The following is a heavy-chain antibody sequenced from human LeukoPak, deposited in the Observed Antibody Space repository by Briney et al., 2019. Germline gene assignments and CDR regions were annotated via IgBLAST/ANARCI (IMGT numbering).Heavy chain of an antibody. CDR1: GFTFSIYA. Sequence: GGSLRLSCAASGFTFSIYAMSWVRQAPGKGLEWVSSISDSGGRTYYADSVKDRFIISRDNSKNALYLQMNSLRAEDTAVYYCAKDEVDYWGQGTLVTVSS. V-gene: IGHV3-23*01. CDR2: ISDSGGRT. CDR3: AKDEVDY. J-gene: IGHJ4*02.